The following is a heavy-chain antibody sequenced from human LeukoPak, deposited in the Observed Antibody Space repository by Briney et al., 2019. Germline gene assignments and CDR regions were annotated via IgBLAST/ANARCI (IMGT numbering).Heavy chain of an antibody. D-gene: IGHD3-3*01. Sequence: ETLSLTCTVSGYSISSGYYWGWIRQPPGKGLEWVANIKQDGSEKYYVDSVKGRFTISRDNAKNSLYLQMNSLRAEDTAVYYCARDIYDFWRPDDAFDIWGQGTMVTVSS. CDR3: ARDIYDFWRPDDAFDI. J-gene: IGHJ3*02. V-gene: IGHV3-7*03. CDR2: IKQDGSEK. CDR1: GYSISSGYY.